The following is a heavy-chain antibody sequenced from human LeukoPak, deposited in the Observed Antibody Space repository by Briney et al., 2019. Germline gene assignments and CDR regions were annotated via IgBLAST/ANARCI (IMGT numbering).Heavy chain of an antibody. J-gene: IGHJ4*02. CDR1: GGSISISSHY. V-gene: IGHV4-39*01. CDR2: VST. Sequence: SETLSLTCTVSGGSISISSHYWGWIRQPPGKGLEWIGVSTYYNPSLKNRVTISRDTSKNQFSLKLSSVTAADTAIYYCARAGYSYGIISYFDSWGQGTLVTVSS. CDR3: ARAGYSYGIISYFDS. D-gene: IGHD5-18*01.